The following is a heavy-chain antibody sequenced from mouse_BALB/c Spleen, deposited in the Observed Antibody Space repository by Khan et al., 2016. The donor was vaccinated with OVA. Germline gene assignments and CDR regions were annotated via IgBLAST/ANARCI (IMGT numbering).Heavy chain of an antibody. V-gene: IGHV3-2*02. CDR1: GYSITSDYA. CDR2: ISYSGST. Sequence: EVQLQESGPGLVKPSQSLSLTCTVTGYSITSDYAWNWIRQFPGNKLEWMGYISYSGSTTYNPSLKSRISITRDTSKNQFFLQLNSVTTEDKATXYCASELGRYYAMDYWGQGTSVTVSS. D-gene: IGHD4-1*01. CDR3: ASELGRYYAMDY. J-gene: IGHJ4*01.